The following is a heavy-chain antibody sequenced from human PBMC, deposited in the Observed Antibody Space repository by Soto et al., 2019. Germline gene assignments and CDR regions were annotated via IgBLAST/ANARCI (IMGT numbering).Heavy chain of an antibody. CDR2: INAGNGNT. CDR1: GYTFTSYA. Sequence: GASLKVSCKASGYTFTSYAMHWVRQAPGQRLEWMGWINAGNGNTKYSQKFQGRVTITRDTSASTAYMELSSLRSEDTAVYYCAKDRPTPLGGVIVQLDYWGQGTLVTVSS. D-gene: IGHD3-16*02. CDR3: AKDRPTPLGGVIVQLDY. V-gene: IGHV1-3*01. J-gene: IGHJ4*02.